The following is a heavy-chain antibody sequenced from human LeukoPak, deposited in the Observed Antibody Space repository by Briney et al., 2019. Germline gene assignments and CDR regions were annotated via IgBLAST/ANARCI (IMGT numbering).Heavy chain of an antibody. J-gene: IGHJ4*02. V-gene: IGHV4-39*07. CDR2: IYYSGST. D-gene: IGHD1-26*01. CDR3: ARGSYYFNY. Sequence: SETLSLTCGVSGGSISSSSYYWGWIRQPPGKGLEWVGTIYYSGSTNYNPSLKSRVTISVDTSKNQFSLKLSSVTAADTAVYYCARGSYYFNYWGQGTLVTVSS. CDR1: GGSISSSSYY.